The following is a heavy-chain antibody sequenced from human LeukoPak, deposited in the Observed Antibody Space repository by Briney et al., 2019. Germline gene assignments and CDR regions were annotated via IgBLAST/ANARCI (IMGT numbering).Heavy chain of an antibody. D-gene: IGHD3-3*01. Sequence: PSETLSLTCAIYGGSFSGYYWSWIRQPPGKGLEWIGEINHSGSTNYNPSLKSRVTISVDTSKNQFSLKLSSVTAADTAVYYCARGRHVWSGYYHWFDPWGQGTLVTVSS. CDR3: ARGRHVWSGYYHWFDP. J-gene: IGHJ5*02. CDR2: INHSGST. V-gene: IGHV4-34*01. CDR1: GGSFSGYY.